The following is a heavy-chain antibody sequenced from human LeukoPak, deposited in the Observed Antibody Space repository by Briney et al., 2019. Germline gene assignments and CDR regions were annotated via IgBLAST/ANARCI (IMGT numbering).Heavy chain of an antibody. CDR2: ISGGGGGI. Sequence: GGSLRLSSAASGFTFSSYAMSWVRQAPGKGLEWVSGISGGGGGIYYADSVKGRVTISRDNSKNTLCLQMNSLRAEDTAVYYCAKDLRSCTSTICYYSGMAAWGQGTTVTVSS. D-gene: IGHD2-2*01. J-gene: IGHJ6*02. V-gene: IGHV3-23*01. CDR1: GFTFSSYA. CDR3: AKDLRSCTSTICYYSGMAA.